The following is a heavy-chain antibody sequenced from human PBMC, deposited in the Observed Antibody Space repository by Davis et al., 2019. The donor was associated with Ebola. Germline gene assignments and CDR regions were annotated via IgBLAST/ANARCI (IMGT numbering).Heavy chain of an antibody. D-gene: IGHD2/OR15-2a*01. CDR1: EYTFTGHY. J-gene: IGHJ6*02. CDR3: ARGGFTLMVVPRDYFHGLDV. V-gene: IGHV1-2*06. Sequence: ASVKVSCKASEYTFTGHYIHWVRQAPGQGLDWMGQINPNSGGTNYAQKFQGRVTMTRDTSISTAYMELSRLRSDDTAVYYCARGGFTLMVVPRDYFHGLDVWGQGTTVTVSS. CDR2: INPNSGGT.